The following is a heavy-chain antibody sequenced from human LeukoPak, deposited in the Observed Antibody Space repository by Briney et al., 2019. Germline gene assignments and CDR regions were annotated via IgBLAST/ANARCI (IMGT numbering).Heavy chain of an antibody. CDR2: ISGSGGST. CDR1: GFTFSSYA. CDR3: AKGRGSGYYTPFDY. Sequence: GGSLRLSCAASGFTFSSYAMSWVRQAPGKGLEWVSAISGSGGSTYYADSVKGRFTISRDNSKNTLHLQMNSLRAEDTAVYYCAKGRGSGYYTPFDYWGQGTLVTVSS. V-gene: IGHV3-23*01. J-gene: IGHJ4*02. D-gene: IGHD3-22*01.